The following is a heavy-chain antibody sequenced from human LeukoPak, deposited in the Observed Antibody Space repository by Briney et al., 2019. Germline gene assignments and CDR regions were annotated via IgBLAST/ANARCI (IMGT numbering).Heavy chain of an antibody. D-gene: IGHD3-3*01. V-gene: IGHV1-18*01. Sequence: ASVKVSCKASGYTFTSYGISWVRQAPGQGLEWMGWISAYNGNTNYAQKLQGRVTMTTDTSTSTAYMELRSLRSDDTAVYYCASNDFWSGYYTDNDAFDIWGQGTMVTVSS. J-gene: IGHJ3*02. CDR3: ASNDFWSGYYTDNDAFDI. CDR1: GYTFTSYG. CDR2: ISAYNGNT.